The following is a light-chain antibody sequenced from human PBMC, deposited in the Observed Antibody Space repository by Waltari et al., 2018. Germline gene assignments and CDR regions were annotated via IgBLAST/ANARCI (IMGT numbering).Light chain of an antibody. J-gene: IGKJ1*01. Sequence: EIVLTQSPAILSLSPGESPTLSCRASQSVSRSLAWYQQKPGQAPRLLIYGASSRATGIPDRFSGGGSGTDFSLTVSRLEPEDFAVYYCQHYVRLPATFGQGTKVEIK. V-gene: IGKV3-20*01. CDR3: QHYVRLPAT. CDR1: QSVSRS. CDR2: GAS.